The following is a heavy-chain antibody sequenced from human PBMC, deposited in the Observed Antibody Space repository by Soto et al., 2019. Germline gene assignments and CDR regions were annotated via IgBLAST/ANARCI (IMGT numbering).Heavy chain of an antibody. Sequence: EVQLVESGGGLVQPGGSLRLSCAASGFTFSSYWMSWVRQAPGKGLEWVANIKQDGSEKYYVDSVKGRFTISRDNAKNSLYLQMNSLRAEYTAVYYCARDKYSSSWYEYYFDYWGQGTLVTVSS. CDR3: ARDKYSSSWYEYYFDY. CDR1: GFTFSSYW. D-gene: IGHD6-13*01. V-gene: IGHV3-7*05. J-gene: IGHJ4*02. CDR2: IKQDGSEK.